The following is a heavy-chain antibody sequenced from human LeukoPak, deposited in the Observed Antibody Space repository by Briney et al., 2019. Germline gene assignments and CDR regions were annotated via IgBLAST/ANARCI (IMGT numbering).Heavy chain of an antibody. D-gene: IGHD3-3*01. CDR1: GFTFSSYW. CDR3: ARGYDFWRKDI. V-gene: IGHV3-74*01. CDR2: ANSDGRST. J-gene: IGHJ3*02. Sequence: GGSLRLSCAASGFTFSSYWMHWVRQAPGKGLVWVSHANSDGRSTNYADSVKGRFTISRDNAKNTLYLQMNSLTAEDTAVYYCARGYDFWRKDIWGQGTMVTVSS.